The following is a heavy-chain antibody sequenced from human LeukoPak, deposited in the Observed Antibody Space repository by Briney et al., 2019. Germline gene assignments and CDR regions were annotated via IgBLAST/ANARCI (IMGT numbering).Heavy chain of an antibody. J-gene: IGHJ4*02. CDR2: IKPDENEK. D-gene: IGHD1-14*01. Sequence: GGSLRLSCAASGFTFNNYWMSWVRQAPGKGLEWVANIKPDENEKFYVDSVKGRFTISRDNAKNSLYQQMNSLRAEDTALYYCTRSPDGFDYWGQGTLVTVSS. V-gene: IGHV3-7*03. CDR3: TRSPDGFDY. CDR1: GFTFNNYW.